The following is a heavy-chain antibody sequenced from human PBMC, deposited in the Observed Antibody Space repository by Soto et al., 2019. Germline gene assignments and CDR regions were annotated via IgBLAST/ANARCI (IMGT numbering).Heavy chain of an antibody. V-gene: IGHV3-30*18. Sequence: VGSLRLSCAASGFTFSSHAMHWVRQAPGKGLEWVAVISYDVSNKYYADSVKGRFTISRDNSKNTLYLQMNSLRADDTAVYYCAKSKTVYDTSGSYAFHIWGQGTMVT. CDR1: GFTFSSHA. CDR3: AKSKTVYDTSGSYAFHI. J-gene: IGHJ3*02. CDR2: ISYDVSNK. D-gene: IGHD3-22*01.